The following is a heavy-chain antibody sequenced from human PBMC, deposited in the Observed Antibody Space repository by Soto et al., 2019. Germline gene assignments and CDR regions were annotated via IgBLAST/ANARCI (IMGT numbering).Heavy chain of an antibody. CDR2: IYYSGSS. V-gene: IGHV4-31*11. CDR1: GCSISSGGYS. D-gene: IGHD3-10*01. J-gene: IGHJ6*02. Sequence: PSETLSLTCAVSGCSISSGGYSWSWIRQHQGKGLEWIGYIYYSGSSYYNPSLKSRVTISVDTSKNQFSLKLSSVTAADTAVYYCARGPDGSGSYYKRLYGMDVWGQGTTVTISS. CDR3: ARGPDGSGSYYKRLYGMDV.